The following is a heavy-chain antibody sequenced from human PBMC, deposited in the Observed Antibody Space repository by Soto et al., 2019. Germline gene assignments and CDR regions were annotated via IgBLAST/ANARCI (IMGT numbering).Heavy chain of an antibody. CDR2: ISQSGST. D-gene: IGHD2-2*01. V-gene: IGHV4-34*01. J-gene: IGHJ4*02. Sequence: QVQLQQWGAGLLKPSETLSLTCAVYGQSFSGHTWSWIRQSPGKGLEWIGEISQSGSTYYNPSRKTRVTISADTAKNQFSLTINSVTAADTGVFYCARGSGFAVIPGELEDVHCDYWGQGTLVSVSS. CDR3: ARGSGFAVIPGELEDVHCDY. CDR1: GQSFSGHT.